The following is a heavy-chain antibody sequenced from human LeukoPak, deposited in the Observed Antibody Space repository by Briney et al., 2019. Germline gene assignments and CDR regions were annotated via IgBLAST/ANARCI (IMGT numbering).Heavy chain of an antibody. D-gene: IGHD6-13*01. V-gene: IGHV1-18*01. J-gene: IGHJ4*02. CDR1: GYTFTSYG. Sequence: ASVTVSCKASGYTFTSYGISWVRQAPGQGLEWMGWISAYNGNTNYAQKLQGRVTMTTDTSTSTAYMELRSLRSDDTAVYYCARGLLRGIAALYYFDYWGQGTLVTVSS. CDR3: ARGLLRGIAALYYFDY. CDR2: ISAYNGNT.